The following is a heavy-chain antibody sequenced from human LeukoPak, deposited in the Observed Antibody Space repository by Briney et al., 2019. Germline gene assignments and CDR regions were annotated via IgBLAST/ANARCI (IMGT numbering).Heavy chain of an antibody. CDR2: INWNGGNT. CDR3: ARDRGTFVLDY. CDR1: GFTFDDHG. V-gene: IGHV3-20*04. D-gene: IGHD3-10*01. Sequence: PGGSLRLSXAASGFTFDDHGMSWVRQAPGKGLEWVSGINWNGGNTGYVDSVKGRFTVSRDNAKNSLYLQMNSLRAEDTALYYCARDRGTFVLDYWGQGTLVTVSS. J-gene: IGHJ4*02.